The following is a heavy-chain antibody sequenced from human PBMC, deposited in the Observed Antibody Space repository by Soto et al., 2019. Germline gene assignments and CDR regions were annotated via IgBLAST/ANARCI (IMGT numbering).Heavy chain of an antibody. D-gene: IGHD6-13*01. CDR2: IYHSGST. V-gene: IGHV4-30-2*01. J-gene: IGHJ3*02. Sequence: SGTLSLTCAVSGGSISSGGYSWSWIRQPPGKGLEWIGYIYHSGSTNYNPSLKSRVTISVDTSKNQFSLKLSSVTAADTAVYYCARRYSSAFDIWGQGTMVTVSS. CDR1: GGSISSGGYS. CDR3: ARRYSSAFDI.